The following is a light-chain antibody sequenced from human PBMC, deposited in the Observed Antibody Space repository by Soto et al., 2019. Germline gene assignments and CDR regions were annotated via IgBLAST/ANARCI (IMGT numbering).Light chain of an antibody. J-gene: IGKJ5*01. Sequence: DIPMTQSPSTLSASVGERVTITCRASQRISSWLAWYQQKPGKAPKLLIYDASSLEGGVPSRFSGSGSGTEFTLTISSLQPDDFATYYCQQYNSYSRITFGQGTRLEIK. CDR3: QQYNSYSRIT. CDR1: QRISSW. V-gene: IGKV1-5*01. CDR2: DAS.